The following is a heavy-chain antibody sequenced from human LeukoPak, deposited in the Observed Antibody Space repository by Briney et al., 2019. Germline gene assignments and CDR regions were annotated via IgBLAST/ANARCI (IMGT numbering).Heavy chain of an antibody. CDR3: ARDHQLGAPMEDV. CDR2: IKQDGSQK. CDR1: GFTFVGYW. D-gene: IGHD6-6*01. V-gene: IGHV3-7*01. J-gene: IGHJ3*01. Sequence: GGSLRLSCAASGFTFVGYWMSWVRQAPGKGLEWVANIKQDGSQKYYVDSVKGRFTISRDNTKNSLYLQMNSLRAEDTAVYYCARDHQLGAPMEDVWGQGTMVTVSS.